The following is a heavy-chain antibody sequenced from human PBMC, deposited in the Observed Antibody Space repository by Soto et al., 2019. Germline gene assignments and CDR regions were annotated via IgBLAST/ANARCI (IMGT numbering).Heavy chain of an antibody. J-gene: IGHJ6*02. V-gene: IGHV1-69*01. D-gene: IGHD6-6*01. CDR2: IIPIFGTA. CDR1: GGTFSSYA. Sequence: QVQLVQSGAEVKKPGSSVKVSCKASGGTFSSYAISWVRQAPGQGLEWMGGIIPIFGTANYAQKFQGRVTITADESTSTAYMELSSLRSEDTAVYYCARGIAARSTVRYYYYYGMDVWGQGTTVTVSS. CDR3: ARGIAARSTVRYYYYYGMDV.